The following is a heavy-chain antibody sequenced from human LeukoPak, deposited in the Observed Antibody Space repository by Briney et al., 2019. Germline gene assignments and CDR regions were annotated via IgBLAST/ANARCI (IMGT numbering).Heavy chain of an antibody. CDR2: IKSKTDGGTT. CDR1: GFTFSSYS. D-gene: IGHD1-7*01. CDR3: IPDGNLKIDY. J-gene: IGHJ4*02. V-gene: IGHV3-15*01. Sequence: GGSLRLSCAASGFTFSSYSMNWVRQAPGKGLEWVGRIKSKTDGGTTDYAAPVKGRFTISRDDSKNTLYLQMNSLKTEDTGVYYCIPDGNLKIDYWGQGTLVTVSS.